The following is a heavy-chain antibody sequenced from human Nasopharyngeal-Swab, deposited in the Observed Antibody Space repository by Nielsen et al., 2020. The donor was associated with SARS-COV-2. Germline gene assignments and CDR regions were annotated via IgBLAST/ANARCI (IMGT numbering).Heavy chain of an antibody. D-gene: IGHD5-12*01. CDR3: AREGEYGAYDAPDY. J-gene: IGHJ4*02. V-gene: IGHV1-69*10. CDR1: GDTFTNSA. CDR2: IVHALGLP. Sequence: SVKVSCQTSGDTFTNSAISWVRQAPGQGLAWMGGIVHALGLPNYAQKFRGRVTISADRSTTTSYLELSSLRSEDTAIYYCAREGEYGAYDAPDYWGQGTLVTVSS.